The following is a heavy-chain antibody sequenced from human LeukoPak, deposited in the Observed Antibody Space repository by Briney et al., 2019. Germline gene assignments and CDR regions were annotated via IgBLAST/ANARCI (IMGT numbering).Heavy chain of an antibody. V-gene: IGHV4-39*01. CDR2: IYYSGST. CDR1: GGSISSSSYY. J-gene: IGHJ4*02. D-gene: IGHD6-13*01. CDR3: ARIGQAAAGTGY. Sequence: TSETLSLTCTVSGGSISSSSYYWGWIRQPPGKGLEWIGSIYYSGSTYYNPSLKSRVTISVDTSKNQFSLKLSSVTAADTAVYYCARIGQAAAGTGYWGQGTLVTVPS.